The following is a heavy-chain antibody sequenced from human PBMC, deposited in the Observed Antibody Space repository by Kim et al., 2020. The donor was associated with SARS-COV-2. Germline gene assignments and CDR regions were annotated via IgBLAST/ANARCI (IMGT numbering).Heavy chain of an antibody. CDR1: GFTFTSYG. CDR2: VSGSGGST. V-gene: IGHV3-23*01. Sequence: GGSLRLSCATSGFTFTSYGVSWVRQAPGKGLEWVSEVSGSGGSTFYADSVKGRFIISRDKLTNTVHLQMNSLRVEDTAIYYCAKEGNSWLEHFQHWGQGTRVTVPS. J-gene: IGHJ1*01. D-gene: IGHD1-26*01. CDR3: AKEGNSWLEHFQH.